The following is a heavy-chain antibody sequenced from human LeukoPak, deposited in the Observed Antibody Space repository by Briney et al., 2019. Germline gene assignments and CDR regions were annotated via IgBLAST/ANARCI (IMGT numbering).Heavy chain of an antibody. V-gene: IGHV4-34*01. CDR2: INHSGST. CDR3: ARARWLRPLDY. Sequence: SETLSLTCAVYGGSFSGYYWSWIRQPPGKGLEWIGEINHSGSTNYNPSLKSRVIISVDTSKNQFSLKLSSVTAADTAVYYCARARWLRPLDYWGQGTLVTVSS. D-gene: IGHD5-24*01. J-gene: IGHJ4*02. CDR1: GGSFSGYY.